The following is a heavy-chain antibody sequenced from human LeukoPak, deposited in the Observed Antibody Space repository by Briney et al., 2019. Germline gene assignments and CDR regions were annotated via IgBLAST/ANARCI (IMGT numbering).Heavy chain of an antibody. CDR1: GCTVGDDS. CDR2: VSLNSGSI. Sequence: GGSLRLSCSASGCTVGDDSMHWGRQAPGKGLEWVSSVSLNSGSICYADSLKGRFTISRDNAKNYLYLQMKSLRTEDAAFYYCTKTLNYDFWSAVQHWGQGTL. J-gene: IGHJ1*01. V-gene: IGHV3-9*01. CDR3: TKTLNYDFWSAVQH. D-gene: IGHD3-3*01.